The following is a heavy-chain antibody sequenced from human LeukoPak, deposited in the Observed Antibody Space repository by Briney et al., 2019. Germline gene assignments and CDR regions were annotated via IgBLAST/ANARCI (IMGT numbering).Heavy chain of an antibody. CDR2: IKEDGSEK. Sequence: PGRSLRLSCATSGFTFSSYWMSWVRQAPGKGLEWVADIKEDGSEKYYVDSVKGRFTISRDNAKNSLYVQMNSLRAEDTAVYYCALNPDYYGSGSFDYWGQGTLVTVSS. J-gene: IGHJ4*02. CDR3: ALNPDYYGSGSFDY. D-gene: IGHD3-10*01. CDR1: GFTFSSYW. V-gene: IGHV3-7*01.